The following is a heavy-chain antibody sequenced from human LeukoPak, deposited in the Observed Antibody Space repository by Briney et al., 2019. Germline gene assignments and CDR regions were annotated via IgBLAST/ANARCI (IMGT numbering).Heavy chain of an antibody. Sequence: SETLSLTCTVSGGSISSYYWSWIRQPPGKGLEWIGYIYYSGSTNYNPSLKSRVTISVDTSKTQFSLRLRSVTAADTAIYYCARGKYYYDDSATINRASRIAFDIWAQGTMVIVSS. J-gene: IGHJ3*02. V-gene: IGHV4-59*01. CDR2: IYYSGST. CDR1: GGSISSYY. D-gene: IGHD3-22*01. CDR3: ARGKYYYDDSATINRASRIAFDI.